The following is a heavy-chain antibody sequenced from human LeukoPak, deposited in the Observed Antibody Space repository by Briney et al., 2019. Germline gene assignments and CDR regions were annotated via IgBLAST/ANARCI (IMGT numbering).Heavy chain of an antibody. J-gene: IGHJ4*02. Sequence: SETLSLTCAVSGGSISSYYWSWIRQPPGKGLEWIGYIYYSGSTNYNPSLKSRVTISVDTSKNQFSLKLSSVTAADTAVYYCASLSPGSSSFDYWGQGTLVTVSS. CDR2: IYYSGST. V-gene: IGHV4-59*01. D-gene: IGHD6-6*01. CDR1: GGSISSYY. CDR3: ASLSPGSSSFDY.